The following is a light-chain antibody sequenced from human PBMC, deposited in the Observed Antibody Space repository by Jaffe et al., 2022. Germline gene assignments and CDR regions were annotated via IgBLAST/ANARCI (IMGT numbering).Light chain of an antibody. V-gene: IGLV2-23*02. J-gene: IGLJ1*01. CDR2: EVS. CDR1: SSDVGSYKF. Sequence: QSALTQPASVSGSPGQSITISCTGTSSDVGSYKFVSWYHQHPGKAPKLMIYEVSKRPSGVSNRFSGSKSGNTASLTISGLQAEDEADYYCCSYAGSGTYVFGTGTKVTVL. CDR3: CSYAGSGTYV.